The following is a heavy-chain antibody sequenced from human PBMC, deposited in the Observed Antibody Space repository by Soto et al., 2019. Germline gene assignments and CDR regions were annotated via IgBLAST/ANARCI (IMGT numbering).Heavy chain of an antibody. CDR3: APIHFSNWNYYFDY. CDR2: FDPEDGET. D-gene: IGHD1-7*01. V-gene: IGHV1-24*01. J-gene: IGHJ4*02. CDR1: GYTLTELS. Sequence: ASVKVSCKVSGYTLTELSMHWVRQAPGKGLEWMGGFDPEDGETIYAQKFQGRVTMTEDTSTDTAYMELSSLGSEDTAVYYCAPIHFSNWNYYFDYWGQGTLVTVSS.